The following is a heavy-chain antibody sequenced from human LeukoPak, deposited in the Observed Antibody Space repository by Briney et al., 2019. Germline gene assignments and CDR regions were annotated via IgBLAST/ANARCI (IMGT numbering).Heavy chain of an antibody. CDR1: GGTFSSYA. Sequence: ASVKVSCKASGGTFSSYAISWVRQAPGQGLEWMGGIIPIFGTANYAQKFQGRVTITTDEFTSTAYMELSSLRSEDTAVYYCARVGSSGYSYGYGYWGQGTLVTVSS. CDR3: ARVGSSGYSYGYGY. CDR2: IIPIFGTA. V-gene: IGHV1-69*05. D-gene: IGHD5-18*01. J-gene: IGHJ4*02.